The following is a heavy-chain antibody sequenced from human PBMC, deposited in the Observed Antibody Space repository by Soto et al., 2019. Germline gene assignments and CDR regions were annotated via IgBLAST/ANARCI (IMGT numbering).Heavy chain of an antibody. CDR2: IYYSGST. J-gene: IGHJ4*02. Sequence: PSETLSLTCTVSGGSISSGGYYWSWIRQHPGKGLEWIGYIYYSGSTYYNPSLKSRVTISVDTSKNQFSLKLSSVTAADTAVYYCARSYDSSGYRRELDYWGQGTLVTVSS. V-gene: IGHV4-31*03. CDR3: ARSYDSSGYRRELDY. CDR1: GGSISSGGYY. D-gene: IGHD3-22*01.